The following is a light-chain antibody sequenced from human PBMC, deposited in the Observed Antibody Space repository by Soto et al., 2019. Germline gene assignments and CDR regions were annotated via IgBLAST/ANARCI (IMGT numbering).Light chain of an antibody. Sequence: EIVLTQSPGTLSLSPGERATLSCRASQSVSSNYVAWYQQKPGQAPRLLIYGASSRATGIPDRFSGSGSGTDFTLTISRLESEDFAVYYCQQYGGSHLIFGGGTKV. CDR3: QQYGGSHLI. V-gene: IGKV3-20*01. CDR1: QSVSSNY. CDR2: GAS. J-gene: IGKJ4*01.